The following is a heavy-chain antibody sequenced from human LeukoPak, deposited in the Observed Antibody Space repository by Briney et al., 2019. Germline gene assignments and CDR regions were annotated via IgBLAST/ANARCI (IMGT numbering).Heavy chain of an antibody. D-gene: IGHD6-13*01. J-gene: IGHJ2*01. Sequence: GASVKVSCKASGYTFTSYDINWVRQATGQGLEWMGWMNPNSGNTGYAQKFQGRVTMTRNTSISTAYMELSSLRSEDTAVYYCARDPRPPLGGSSWYGGLNWYFDLWGRGTLVTVSS. CDR3: ARDPRPPLGGSSWYGGLNWYFDL. CDR1: GYTFTSYD. CDR2: MNPNSGNT. V-gene: IGHV1-8*01.